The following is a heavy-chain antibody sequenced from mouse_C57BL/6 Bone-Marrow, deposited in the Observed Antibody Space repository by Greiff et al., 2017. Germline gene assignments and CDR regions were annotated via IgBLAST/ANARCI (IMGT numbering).Heavy chain of an antibody. CDR2: IYPGDGDT. V-gene: IGHV1-82*01. J-gene: IGHJ2*01. Sequence: VQLQESGPELVKPGASVKISCKASGYAFSSSWMNWVKQRPGKGLEWIGRIYPGDGDTNYNGKFKGKATLTADKSSSTDYMQLSSLTSEDSAVYFCARPSHYYGSSLDYWGQGTTLTVSS. CDR3: ARPSHYYGSSLDY. D-gene: IGHD1-1*01. CDR1: GYAFSSSW.